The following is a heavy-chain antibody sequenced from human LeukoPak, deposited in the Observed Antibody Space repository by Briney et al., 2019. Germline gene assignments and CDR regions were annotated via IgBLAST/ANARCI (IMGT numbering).Heavy chain of an antibody. CDR1: GYSFTSYW. J-gene: IGHJ4*02. D-gene: IGHD2-2*01. V-gene: IGHV5-51*01. Sequence: GESLKISCKGSGYSFTSYWIGWVRQMPGKGLEWMGIIYPGDSDTRYSPSFQGQVTISADKSISTAYLQWSSLKASDTAMYYCASQTEHCSSISCSSFDYWGQGTLVTVSS. CDR2: IYPGDSDT. CDR3: ASQTEHCSSISCSSFDY.